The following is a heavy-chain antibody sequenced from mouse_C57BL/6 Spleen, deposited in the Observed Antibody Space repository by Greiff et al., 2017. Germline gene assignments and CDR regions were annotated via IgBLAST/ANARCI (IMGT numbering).Heavy chain of an antibody. D-gene: IGHD2-4*01. CDR1: GYTFTSYW. J-gene: IGHJ3*01. Sequence: VQLQQPGAELVKPGASVKMSCKASGYTFTSYWITWVKQRPGQGLEWIGDIYPGSGSPNYNEKFKSKATLTVDTSSSTAYMQLSSLTSEDSAVYYCAIYYDYDRGIAYWGQGTLVTVSA. CDR2: IYPGSGSP. CDR3: AIYYDYDRGIAY. V-gene: IGHV1-55*01.